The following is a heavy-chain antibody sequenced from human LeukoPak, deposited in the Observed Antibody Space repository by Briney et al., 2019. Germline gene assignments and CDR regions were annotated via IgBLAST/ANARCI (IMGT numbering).Heavy chain of an antibody. CDR1: GYTFTDYY. D-gene: IGHD5-12*01. V-gene: IGHV1-2*02. CDR2: VNPDSGGT. CDR3: ARELVATVYDY. J-gene: IGHJ4*02. Sequence: ASVKVSCKASGYTFTDYYMHWVRQSPGQGLEWMGWVNPDSGGTNYAQKFQGRVTMTTDTSTSTAYMELRSLRSDDTAVYYCARELVATVYDYWGQGTLVTVSS.